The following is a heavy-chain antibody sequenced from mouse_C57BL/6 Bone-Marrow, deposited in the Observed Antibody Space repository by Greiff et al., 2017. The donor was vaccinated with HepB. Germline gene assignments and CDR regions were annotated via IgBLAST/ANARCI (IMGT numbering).Heavy chain of an antibody. CDR1: GFNIKDDY. CDR2: IDPENGDT. V-gene: IGHV14-4*01. Sequence: EVQLQQSGAELVRPGASVKLSCTASGFNIKDDYMHWVKQRPEQGLEWIGWIDPENGDTEYASKFQGKATITADTSSNTAHLQLSSLTSEDTAVYYCTTWGYSSGYGAYWGQGTLVTVSA. CDR3: TTWGYSSGYGAY. D-gene: IGHD3-2*02. J-gene: IGHJ3*01.